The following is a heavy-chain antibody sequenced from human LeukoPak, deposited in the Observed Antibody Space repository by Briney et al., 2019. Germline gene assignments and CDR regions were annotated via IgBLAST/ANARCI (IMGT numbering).Heavy chain of an antibody. Sequence: GESLKISCKGSGYSFTSYWIGWVRQMPGKGLEWMGIIYPGDSDTRYSPSFQGQVTISADKSISTAYLQWSSLKASDTAMYYCARQSRPNLDPPYYYYYYYMDVWGKGTTVTVSS. J-gene: IGHJ6*03. CDR1: GYSFTSYW. CDR2: IYPGDSDT. V-gene: IGHV5-51*01. D-gene: IGHD3/OR15-3a*01. CDR3: ARQSRPNLDPPYYYYYYYMDV.